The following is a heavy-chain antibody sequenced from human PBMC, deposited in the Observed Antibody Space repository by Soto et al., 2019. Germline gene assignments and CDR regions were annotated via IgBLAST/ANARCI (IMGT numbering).Heavy chain of an antibody. J-gene: IGHJ4*02. CDR3: ARRRGTPFDY. Sequence: SETLSLTCAVSGYSISSGYYWGWIRQPPGKGLEWIGSIYHSGSTYYNPSLKSRVTISVDTSKNQFSLKLSSVTAADTAVYYCARRRGTPFDYWGQGTLATVSS. V-gene: IGHV4-38-2*01. D-gene: IGHD3-16*01. CDR1: GYSISSGYY. CDR2: IYHSGST.